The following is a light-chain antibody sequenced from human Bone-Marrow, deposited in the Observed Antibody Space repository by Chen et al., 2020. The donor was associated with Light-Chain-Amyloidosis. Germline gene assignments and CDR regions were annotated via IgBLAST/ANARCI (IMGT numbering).Light chain of an antibody. CDR2: EDD. J-gene: IGLJ3*02. CDR1: SGSIATNY. Sequence: NFMLTQPHSVSESPGKTVIISCTRSSGSIATNYVQWYQQRPGSSPTTVLYEDDQRPSGVPDRFSGSSDRSSNSASRTISGRKTEDEADYYCQSYQGSSQGVFGGGTKLTVL. CDR3: QSYQGSSQGV. V-gene: IGLV6-57*01.